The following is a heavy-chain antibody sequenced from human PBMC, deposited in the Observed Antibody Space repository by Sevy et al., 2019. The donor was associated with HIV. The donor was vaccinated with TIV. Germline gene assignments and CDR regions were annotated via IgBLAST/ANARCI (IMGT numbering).Heavy chain of an antibody. CDR3: ARGVVVPAAKNLNYYYYYYGMDV. D-gene: IGHD2-2*01. CDR2: INHSGST. Sequence: SETLSLTCAVYGGSFSGYYWSWIRQPPGKGLEWIGEINHSGSTNYNPSLKSRVTISVDTSKNQFSLKLSSVTAADTAVYYCARGVVVPAAKNLNYYYYYYGMDVSGQGTSVTVSS. CDR1: GGSFSGYY. V-gene: IGHV4-34*01. J-gene: IGHJ6*02.